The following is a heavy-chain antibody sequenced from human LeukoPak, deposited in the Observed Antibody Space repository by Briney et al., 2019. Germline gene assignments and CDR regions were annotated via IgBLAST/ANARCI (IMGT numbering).Heavy chain of an antibody. J-gene: IGHJ4*02. Sequence: PGGSLRLSCAASGFTFSTYAMSWVRQAPGKGLEGVSDIIGRGGSTFYADPVKGRFTISRDNSKSTVSLKMNSPRAEDTAVYYCASAGGDSRPHDYWGQGTLVTVSS. V-gene: IGHV3-23*01. D-gene: IGHD4-23*01. CDR1: GFTFSTYA. CDR2: IIGRGGST. CDR3: ASAGGDSRPHDY.